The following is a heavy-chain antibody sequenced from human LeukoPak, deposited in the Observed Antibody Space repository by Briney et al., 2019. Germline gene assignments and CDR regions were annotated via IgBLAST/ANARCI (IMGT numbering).Heavy chain of an antibody. V-gene: IGHV4-31*03. CDR1: GGSVRSSYYY. J-gene: IGHJ4*02. Sequence: SETLSLTCTVSGGSVRSSYYYWSWIRQHPGKGLEWIGYIYYSGSTYYNPSLKSRVTISVDTSKNQFSLKLSSVTAADTAVYYCARARERRPFDYWGQGTLVTVSS. CDR2: IYYSGST. D-gene: IGHD1-26*01. CDR3: ARARERRPFDY.